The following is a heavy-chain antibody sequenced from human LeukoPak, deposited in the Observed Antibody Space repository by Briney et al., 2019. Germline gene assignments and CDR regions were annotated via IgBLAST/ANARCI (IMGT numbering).Heavy chain of an antibody. J-gene: IGHJ4*02. D-gene: IGHD2-21*02. CDR3: ARVRYCGGDCYSDFDY. CDR1: RFTFSDYS. CDR2: ISSGSVYI. V-gene: IGHV3-21*01. Sequence: GGSLRLSCAASRFTFSDYSMNWVRQAPGKGLQWVASISSGSVYIYYADSMKGRFTISRDNAKNSMYLQMYSLRAEDTAVYYCARVRYCGGDCYSDFDYWGQGTLVTVSS.